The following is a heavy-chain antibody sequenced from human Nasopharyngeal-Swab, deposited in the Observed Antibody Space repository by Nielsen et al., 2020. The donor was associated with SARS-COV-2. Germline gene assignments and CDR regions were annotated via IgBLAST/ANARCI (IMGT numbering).Heavy chain of an antibody. Sequence: ASVKVSCKASGYTFTSYGISWVRQAPGQGLEWMGWISAYNGNTNYAQKLQGRVTMTTDTSTSTAYMELRSLRSEDTAVYYCAGSLGPANYYYYGMDVWGQGTTVTVSS. D-gene: IGHD2-2*01. CDR1: GYTFTSYG. CDR3: AGSLGPANYYYYGMDV. V-gene: IGHV1-18*01. J-gene: IGHJ6*02. CDR2: ISAYNGNT.